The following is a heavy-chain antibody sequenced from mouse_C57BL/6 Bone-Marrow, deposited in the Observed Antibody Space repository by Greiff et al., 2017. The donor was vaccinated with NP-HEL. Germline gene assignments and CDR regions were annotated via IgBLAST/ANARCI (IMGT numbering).Heavy chain of an antibody. V-gene: IGHV5-4*01. J-gene: IGHJ3*01. CDR2: ISDGGSYT. CDR1: GFTFSSYA. CDR3: ARDLGTGAY. D-gene: IGHD3-3*01. Sequence: EVQRVESGGGLVKPGGSLKLSCAASGFTFSSYAMSWVRQTPEKRLEWVATISDGGSYTYYPDNVKGRFTISRDNAKNNLYLQMSHLKSEDTAMYYCARDLGTGAYWGQGTLVTVSA.